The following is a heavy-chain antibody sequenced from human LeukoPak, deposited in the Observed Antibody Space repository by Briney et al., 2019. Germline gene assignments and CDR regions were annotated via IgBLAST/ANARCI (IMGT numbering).Heavy chain of an antibody. CDR1: GFSLSTSGVG. D-gene: IGHD4-23*01. V-gene: IGHV2-5*01. CDR3: AHMTTVVTSFDY. J-gene: IGHJ4*02. CDR2: IYWNDDK. Sequence: SGPTLVKPTQTLTLTCTFSGFSLSTSGVGVGWIRQPPGKALEWLALIYWNDDKRYSPSLKSRLTITKDTSKNQVVLKMTNMDPVDTATYFCAHMTTVVTSFDYWGQGTLVTVSS.